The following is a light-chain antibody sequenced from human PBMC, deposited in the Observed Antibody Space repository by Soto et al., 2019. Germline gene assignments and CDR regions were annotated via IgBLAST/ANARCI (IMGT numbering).Light chain of an antibody. V-gene: IGLV2-23*01. CDR1: SSDVGSYNL. CDR3: YSYAGENLYV. Sequence: QSVLTQPASVSASPGQSITIPCTGTSSDVGSYNLVSWFHQHPGKVPKLLIYEGTKRPSGLSDRFSGSKSGTTASLTISGLQAEDEAHYYCYSYAGENLYVFGTGTKVTVL. CDR2: EGT. J-gene: IGLJ1*01.